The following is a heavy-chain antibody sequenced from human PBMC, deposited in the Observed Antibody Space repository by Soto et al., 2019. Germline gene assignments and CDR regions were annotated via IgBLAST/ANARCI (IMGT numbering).Heavy chain of an antibody. J-gene: IGHJ4*02. D-gene: IGHD3-9*01. CDR1: GFSLSTSAVG. V-gene: IGHV2-5*02. CDR3: AHKTWLGPPRY. Sequence: SGPTLVNRTHTLTLTCTFSGFSLSTSAVGVGWIRQPPGKALDWLALIYWDDDKRYSPSLKSRLTITKDTSKNQVVLTMTNMEHVDTVTYYCAHKTWLGPPRYWGQGTLVTVSS. CDR2: IYWDDDK.